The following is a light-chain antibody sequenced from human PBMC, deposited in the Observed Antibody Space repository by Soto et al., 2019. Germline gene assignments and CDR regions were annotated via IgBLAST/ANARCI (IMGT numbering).Light chain of an antibody. Sequence: ALPLTQSPSSLSASVGDRVTITCRASQGVSSALAWYQQKPGKPPKVLIYDGSSLQSGVPLRFRGSGSGTEFTLTITGLQPEDFGTYYCQHFQRDPFTYGQGTRLEIK. CDR3: QHFQRDPFT. CDR2: DGS. J-gene: IGKJ5*01. CDR1: QGVSSA. V-gene: IGKV1-13*02.